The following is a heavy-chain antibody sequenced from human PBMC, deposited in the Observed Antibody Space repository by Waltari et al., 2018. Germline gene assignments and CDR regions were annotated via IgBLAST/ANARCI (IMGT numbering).Heavy chain of an antibody. J-gene: IGHJ4*02. V-gene: IGHV3-48*04. Sequence: EVHLVESGGGFVQPGGSLRLSCAASAFTFNIYTMSWVRQAPGKGLEWRAYISSSSSAIYHADSVEGRFTISRDNAKNSLYLQMSSLRAEDTAVYYWARHLRPYCVGDCYSGLAYWGQGTLVTVSS. CDR2: ISSSSSAI. CDR1: AFTFNIYT. CDR3: ARHLRPYCVGDCYSGLAY. D-gene: IGHD2-21*01.